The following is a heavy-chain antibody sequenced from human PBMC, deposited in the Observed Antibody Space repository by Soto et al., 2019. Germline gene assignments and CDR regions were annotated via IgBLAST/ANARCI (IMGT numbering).Heavy chain of an antibody. V-gene: IGHV3-30*09. CDR3: ARGIFPYYYYGMDV. CDR1: GFTYSTYS. D-gene: IGHD3-3*01. Sequence: LRLSCAVSGFTYSTYSMHWVRQAPGKGLEWVAVISYDGINKYNADSVKGRFAVSRDNSKNTLYLQMNSLRAEDTAVYYCARGIFPYYYYGMDVWGQGTTVTVSS. CDR2: ISYDGINK. J-gene: IGHJ6*02.